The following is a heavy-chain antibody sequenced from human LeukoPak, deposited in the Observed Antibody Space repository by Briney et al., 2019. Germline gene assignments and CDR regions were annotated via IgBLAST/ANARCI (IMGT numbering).Heavy chain of an antibody. J-gene: IGHJ4*02. V-gene: IGHV3-7*03. Sequence: GGSLRLSCAASGFTFSNYWMSWVRQTPGKGLEWVANIKEDGSDKYYVDSLKGRFTISRDNAKNSLYLQMNSLRAEDTAVYYCAKDRTGQAYWGQGTLVTVSS. D-gene: IGHD3-10*01. CDR3: AKDRTGQAY. CDR1: GFTFSNYW. CDR2: IKEDGSDK.